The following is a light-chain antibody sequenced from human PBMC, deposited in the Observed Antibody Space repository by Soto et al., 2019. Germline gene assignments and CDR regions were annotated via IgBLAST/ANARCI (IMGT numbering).Light chain of an antibody. CDR3: QQYNDWPRT. J-gene: IGKJ2*01. Sequence: EIVMTQSPATLSVSPGERATLSCRANQSVRSNLAWYQQKPGQAPRLLIYGASTRATGIPARFSGSGSGTEFTLIISIXQSEDFAVYYCQQYNDWPRTFGQGTKVDIK. CDR2: GAS. CDR1: QSVRSN. V-gene: IGKV3-15*01.